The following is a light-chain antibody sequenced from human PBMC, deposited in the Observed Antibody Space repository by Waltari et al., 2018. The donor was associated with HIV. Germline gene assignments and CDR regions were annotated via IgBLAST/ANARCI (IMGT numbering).Light chain of an antibody. Sequence: QPVLTQPPSVSAAPGRSVTITCSGSTSNIEPNSVSLYQQIPGTAPKLLIYDNNKRPSGIPERFSGSKSATSATLGITGLQTGDEAEYFCGTWDSSLNTPVFGGGSRLTVL. V-gene: IGLV1-51*01. J-gene: IGLJ2*01. CDR3: GTWDSSLNTPV. CDR2: DNN. CDR1: TSNIEPNS.